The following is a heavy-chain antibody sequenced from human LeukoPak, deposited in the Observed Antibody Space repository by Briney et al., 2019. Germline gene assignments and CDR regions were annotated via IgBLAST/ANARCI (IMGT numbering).Heavy chain of an antibody. J-gene: IGHJ4*02. D-gene: IGHD6-19*01. CDR1: GGTFSSYA. V-gene: IGHV1-69*13. CDR2: IIPIFGTA. Sequence: EASVKVSCKASGGTFSSYAISWVRQAPGQGLEWMGGIIPIFGTANYAQKFQGRVTITADESTSTAYMELGSLRSEDTAVYYCASSGIAVAGSVDYWGQGTLVTVSS. CDR3: ASSGIAVAGSVDY.